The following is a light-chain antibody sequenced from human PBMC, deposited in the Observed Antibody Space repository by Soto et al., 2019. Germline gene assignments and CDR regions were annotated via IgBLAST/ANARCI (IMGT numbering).Light chain of an antibody. CDR2: TAS. CDR1: QGISSY. V-gene: IGKV1-9*01. CDR3: QQYYSYPPT. Sequence: IQLTQSPSSLSASVGDRVTIPCRASQGISSYLAWYQQKSGRAPKLLIYTASTLQSGVPSKFSGSGSGTDFTLTISCLQSEDFATYYCQQYYSYPPTFGQGTKVDIK. J-gene: IGKJ1*01.